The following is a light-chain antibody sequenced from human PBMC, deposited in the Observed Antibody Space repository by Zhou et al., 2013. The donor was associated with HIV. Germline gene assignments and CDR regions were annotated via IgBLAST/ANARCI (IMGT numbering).Light chain of an antibody. CDR3: QQYSSSPNT. CDR2: DAS. Sequence: EIVLTQSPATLSLSPGERAILSCRASQSVGSYFAWYQQRPGQAPRLLIYDASNRATGIPARFSGSGSGADFTLTISRLEPEDFAVYYCQQYSSSPNTFGQGTKLEIK. CDR1: QSVGSY. J-gene: IGKJ2*01. V-gene: IGKV3-11*01.